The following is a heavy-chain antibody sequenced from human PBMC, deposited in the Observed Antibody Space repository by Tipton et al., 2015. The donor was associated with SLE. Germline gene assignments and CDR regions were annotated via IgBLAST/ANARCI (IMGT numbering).Heavy chain of an antibody. J-gene: IGHJ5*02. Sequence: LRLSCTVSSGSVSSGAYYWSWIRQHPGKGLEWIGYVFSSGTTYYNPSLQGRLSMSLDTSKNQFSLKLSSVAAADTAVYYCARQVYGDYSPNWFDPWGQGILVTVSS. CDR2: VFSSGTT. CDR3: ARQVYGDYSPNWFDP. D-gene: IGHD4-17*01. V-gene: IGHV4-31*02. CDR1: SGSVSSGAYY.